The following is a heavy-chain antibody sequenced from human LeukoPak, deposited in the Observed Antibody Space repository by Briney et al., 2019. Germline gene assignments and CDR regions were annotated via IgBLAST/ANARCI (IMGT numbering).Heavy chain of an antibody. Sequence: PSETLSLTCTVSGGSISSYYWSWIRQPPGKGLERIGYIYYSGSTNYNPSLKSRVTISVDTSKNQFSLKLSSVTAADTAVYYCARHGGAAAGYNWFDPWGQGTLVTVSS. CDR1: GGSISSYY. J-gene: IGHJ5*02. V-gene: IGHV4-59*08. CDR3: ARHGGAAAGYNWFDP. D-gene: IGHD6-13*01. CDR2: IYYSGST.